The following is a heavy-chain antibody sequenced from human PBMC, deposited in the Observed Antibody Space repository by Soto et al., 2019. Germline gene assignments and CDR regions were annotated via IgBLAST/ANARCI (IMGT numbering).Heavy chain of an antibody. D-gene: IGHD7-27*01. J-gene: IGHJ6*02. CDR2: IIPIFGTP. CDR1: GDTFNTYG. Sequence: QAQLVQSGAEVKKPGSSVKVSCKASGDTFNTYGISWVRQAPGQGLEWMGVIIPIFGTPNNAQRFQGRLTMTADVSTSTAYMELRSLIAEDTAVYYCARERVIKAATTGGSYYFYYAMDVWGPGTTVTVSS. V-gene: IGHV1-69*01. CDR3: ARERVIKAATTGGSYYFYYAMDV.